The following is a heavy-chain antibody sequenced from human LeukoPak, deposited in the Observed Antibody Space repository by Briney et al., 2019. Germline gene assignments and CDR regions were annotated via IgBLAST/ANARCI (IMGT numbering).Heavy chain of an antibody. CDR2: MNPENGNT. D-gene: IGHD6-19*01. CDR1: GYTFSSND. Sequence: ASVNVSCKASGYTFSSNDINWVRQATGQGLEWMGWMNPENGNTGYAERFQGRVTLTRNTSISTAYMELSSLGSEDTAVYYCARRYAGGWTDYWGQGTLVTVSS. J-gene: IGHJ4*02. V-gene: IGHV1-8*01. CDR3: ARRYAGGWTDY.